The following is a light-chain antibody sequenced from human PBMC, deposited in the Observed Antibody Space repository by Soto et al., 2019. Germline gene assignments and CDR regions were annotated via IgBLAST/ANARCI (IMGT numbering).Light chain of an antibody. V-gene: IGKV3-20*01. CDR2: GAS. Sequence: EIVLTQSPGTVSLSPGERATLSCRASQSVSSNYLAWYQQKPGQAPRLLIYGASSRATGIPDRFSGSGSGTDFAFAISKLEPEDFAVYDCQEYGGLPRTFGQGTKVELQ. CDR1: QSVSSNY. CDR3: QEYGGLPRT. J-gene: IGKJ1*01.